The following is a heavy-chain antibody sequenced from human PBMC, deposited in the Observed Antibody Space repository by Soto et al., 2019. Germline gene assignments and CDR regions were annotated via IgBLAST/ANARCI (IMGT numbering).Heavy chain of an antibody. Sequence: SETLSLTCTVSGASISSYYWSWIRQPPGKGLEWIGYIYYSGSTNYNPSLKSRVTISVDTSKNQFSLKLSSVTAADTAVYYCARANYDFWSGYSGYFDYWGQGTLVTVSS. CDR3: ARANYDFWSGYSGYFDY. D-gene: IGHD3-3*01. CDR2: IYYSGST. V-gene: IGHV4-59*01. J-gene: IGHJ4*02. CDR1: GASISSYY.